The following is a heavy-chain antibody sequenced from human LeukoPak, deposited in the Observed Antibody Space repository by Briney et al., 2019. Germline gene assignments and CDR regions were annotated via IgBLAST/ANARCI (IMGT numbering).Heavy chain of an antibody. Sequence: GGSLRLSCAASGFTFSSYAMSWVRQAPGKGLEWVSSISGSGGSTYYVDSVKGRFTISRDNSKNTLYLQMNSLRAEDTAVYYCAGRITMIVVGQARAEYFQHWGQGTLVTVSS. V-gene: IGHV3-23*01. J-gene: IGHJ1*01. CDR1: GFTFSSYA. D-gene: IGHD3-22*01. CDR2: ISGSGGST. CDR3: AGRITMIVVGQARAEYFQH.